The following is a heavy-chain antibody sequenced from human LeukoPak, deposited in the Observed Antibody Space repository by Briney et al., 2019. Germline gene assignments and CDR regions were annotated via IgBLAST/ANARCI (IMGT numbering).Heavy chain of an antibody. D-gene: IGHD1-26*01. CDR2: IYYSGST. J-gene: IGHJ4*02. V-gene: IGHV4-59*01. Sequence: SETLSLTCTVSGGSISSYYWSWIRQPPGKGLEWIGYIYYSGSTNYNPSLKSRVTISVDTSKNQFSLKLSSVTAADTAVYYCARAGVGATRYYDYWGQGTLVTVSS. CDR1: GGSISSYY. CDR3: ARAGVGATRYYDY.